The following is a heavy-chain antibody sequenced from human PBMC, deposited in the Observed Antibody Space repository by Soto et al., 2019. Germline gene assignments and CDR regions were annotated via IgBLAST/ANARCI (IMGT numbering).Heavy chain of an antibody. D-gene: IGHD1-7*01. CDR2: IYYTGST. V-gene: IGHV4-59*08. J-gene: IGHJ5*02. CDR3: AMAKTTFYNWFDP. CDR1: GGSINSYY. Sequence: SETLSLTCTVSGGSINSYYWSWIRQSPGKGLEWIGQIYYTGSTNYNPSLKSRVTISVDRSKNQFSLRLSSVTAADTAVYYCAMAKTTFYNWFDPWGQGTLVTVSS.